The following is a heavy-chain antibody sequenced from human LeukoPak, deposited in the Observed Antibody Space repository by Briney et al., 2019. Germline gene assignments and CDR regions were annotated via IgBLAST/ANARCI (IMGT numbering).Heavy chain of an antibody. CDR2: ISSSSSYI. CDR3: ARQRDSSGYFSRYFDY. D-gene: IGHD3-22*01. CDR1: GFTFSIYN. V-gene: IGHV3-21*01. Sequence: KPGGSLRLSCAASGFTFSIYNMNWVRQAPGKGLEWVSSISSSSSYIFYAGSVKGRFTISRDNAKNSLYLQMNSLRAEDTAVYYCARQRDSSGYFSRYFDYWGQGTLVTVSS. J-gene: IGHJ4*02.